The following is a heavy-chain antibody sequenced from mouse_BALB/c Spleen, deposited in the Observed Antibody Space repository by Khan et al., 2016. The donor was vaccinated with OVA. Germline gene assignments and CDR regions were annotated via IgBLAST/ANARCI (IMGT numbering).Heavy chain of an antibody. Sequence: EVQLQESGPSLVQPSQTLSLTCSVTGDSITSGYWSWIRKFPGNKLEYMGYMIYSGYTYYNPSLQSRISITRHTSKNQYYLQLNSVTTEDTATYYCARSTYRYAFAYWGQGTLVTVSA. CDR1: GDSITSGY. J-gene: IGHJ3*01. V-gene: IGHV3-8*02. CDR2: MIYSGYT. D-gene: IGHD2-14*01. CDR3: ARSTYRYAFAY.